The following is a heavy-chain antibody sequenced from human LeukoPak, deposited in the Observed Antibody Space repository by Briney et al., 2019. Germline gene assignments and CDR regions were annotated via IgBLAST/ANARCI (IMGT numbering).Heavy chain of an antibody. CDR3: ARDPHDYGDHFDY. D-gene: IGHD4-17*01. Sequence: GGSLRLSCAASGFTFSSYSMNRVRQAPGKGLEWVSSISSSSSYIYYADSVKGRFTISRDNAKNSLYLQMNSLRAEDTAVYYCARDPHDYGDHFDYWGQGTLVTVSS. V-gene: IGHV3-21*01. CDR2: ISSSSSYI. J-gene: IGHJ4*02. CDR1: GFTFSSYS.